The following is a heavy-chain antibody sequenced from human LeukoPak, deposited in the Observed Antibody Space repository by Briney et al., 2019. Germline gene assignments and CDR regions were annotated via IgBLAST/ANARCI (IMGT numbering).Heavy chain of an antibody. J-gene: IGHJ4*02. D-gene: IGHD2-2*01. V-gene: IGHV3-7*03. CDR3: ASQPKAMPKYGLDY. Sequence: PGESLRLSCAASGFTFTTYWMSWVRQLPGKGLEWVASINQDGTEKYYVDSVKGRFTISRDNSKNTLYLQMNSLRAEDTAVYYCASQPKAMPKYGLDYWGQGTLVTVSS. CDR1: GFTFTTYW. CDR2: INQDGTEK.